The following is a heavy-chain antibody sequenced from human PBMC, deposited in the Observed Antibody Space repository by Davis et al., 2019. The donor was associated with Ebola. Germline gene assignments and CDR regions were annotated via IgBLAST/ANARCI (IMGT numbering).Heavy chain of an antibody. V-gene: IGHV4-34*01. J-gene: IGHJ6*02. CDR1: GGSISSYY. CDR3: ARGGRAGYGMDV. Sequence: SETLSLTCTVSGGSISSYYWSWIRQPPGKGLEWIGEINHSGSTNYNPSLKNRVTVSVDTSKNQFSLKLGSVTAADTAVYYCARGGRAGYGMDVWGQGTTVTVSS. CDR2: INHSGST.